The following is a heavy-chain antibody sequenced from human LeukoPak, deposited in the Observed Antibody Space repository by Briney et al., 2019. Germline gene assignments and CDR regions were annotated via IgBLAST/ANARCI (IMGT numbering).Heavy chain of an antibody. CDR3: ARDIEGYFDL. D-gene: IGHD2-15*01. J-gene: IGHJ2*01. V-gene: IGHV1-18*01. Sequence: ASVKVSCKASGGTFSSYAISWVRQAPGQGLEWMGWISAYNGNTNYAQKLQGRDTMTTDTSTSTAYMELRSLRSDDTAVYYCARDIEGYFDLWGRGTLVTVSS. CDR2: ISAYNGNT. CDR1: GGTFSSYA.